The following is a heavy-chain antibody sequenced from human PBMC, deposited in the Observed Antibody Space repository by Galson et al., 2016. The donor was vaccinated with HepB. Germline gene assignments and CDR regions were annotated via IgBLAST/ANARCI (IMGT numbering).Heavy chain of an antibody. CDR1: GFTFRDYA. CDR3: ARDLEETAMFWGMDV. D-gene: IGHD2-21*02. CDR2: VSYDGNNE. Sequence: SLRLSCAASGFTFRDYAMYWVRQAPGKGLEWVAVVSYDGNNEYYADSVKGRFTISRDNFKHMLSLQTNSLRPEDTAVYYCARDLEETAMFWGMDVWGQGTTVTVSS. V-gene: IGHV3-30-3*01. J-gene: IGHJ6*02.